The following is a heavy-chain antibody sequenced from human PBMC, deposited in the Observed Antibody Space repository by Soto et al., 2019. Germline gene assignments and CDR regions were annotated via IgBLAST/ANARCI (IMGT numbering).Heavy chain of an antibody. CDR1: GFIFSSYW. V-gene: IGHV3-74*01. Sequence: GGSLRLSCAASGFIFSSYWMHWVRQVPGKGLVWVSRINSDGSSTNYADSVKGRFTISRDNAKNTLYLQMNSLRAEDTAVYYCARDNGYSSSQFDYWGQGTLVTVSS. J-gene: IGHJ4*02. D-gene: IGHD6-13*01. CDR3: ARDNGYSSSQFDY. CDR2: INSDGSST.